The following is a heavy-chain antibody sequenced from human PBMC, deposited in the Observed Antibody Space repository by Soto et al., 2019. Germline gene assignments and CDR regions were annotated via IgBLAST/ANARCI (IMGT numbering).Heavy chain of an antibody. Sequence: GGSLRLSCEASGFTFSSYGMLWVRQAPGKGLEWVALTWSNGKNEFYGESVKGRFTISRGNSKNTVYLEMTSLRAEDTAVYYCAKGGRQWLVTSDFNYWGQGALVTVSS. CDR3: AKGGRQWLVTSDFNY. J-gene: IGHJ4*02. CDR2: TWSNGKNE. V-gene: IGHV3-30*02. D-gene: IGHD6-19*01. CDR1: GFTFSSYG.